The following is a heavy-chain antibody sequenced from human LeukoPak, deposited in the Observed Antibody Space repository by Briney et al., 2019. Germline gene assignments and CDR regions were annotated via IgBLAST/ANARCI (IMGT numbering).Heavy chain of an antibody. D-gene: IGHD6-19*01. J-gene: IGHJ4*02. V-gene: IGHV4-39*01. CDR1: GGSISSSSYY. CDR3: ARHGRLASSGWYVD. CDR2: IYYSGST. Sequence: SETLSLTCTVSGGSISSSSYYWGWIRQPPGKGLEWIGSIYYSGSTYYNPSLKSRVTISVDTSKNQFSLKLSSVTAADTAVYYCARHGRLASSGWYVDWGQGTLVTVSS.